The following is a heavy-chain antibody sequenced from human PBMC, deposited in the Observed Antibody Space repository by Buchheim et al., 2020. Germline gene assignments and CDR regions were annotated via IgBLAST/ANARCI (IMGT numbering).Heavy chain of an antibody. Sequence: QVQLVESGGGVVQPGRSLRLSCAASGFTFSSYGMHWVRQAPGKGLEWVAVISYDGSNKYYADSVKGRFTISRDNSKNTPYLQMNSLRAEDTAVYYCECDFWSGYRYYYYGMDVWGQGTT. CDR2: ISYDGSNK. CDR1: GFTFSSYG. V-gene: IGHV3-30*03. J-gene: IGHJ6*02. CDR3: ECDFWSGYRYYYYGMDV. D-gene: IGHD3-3*01.